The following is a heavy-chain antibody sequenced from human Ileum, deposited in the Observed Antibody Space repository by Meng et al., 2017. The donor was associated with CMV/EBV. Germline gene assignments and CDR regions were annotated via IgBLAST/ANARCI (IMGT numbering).Heavy chain of an antibody. D-gene: IGHD3-3*01. CDR2: VYYSGTT. V-gene: IGHV4-39*07. Sequence: QLQRQEPGPGLVKPSETLSLTCTASGGSTTSSTYYWGWIRQPPGKGLEWIGSVYYSGTTYYNPSLKSRVNMSIDTSKNRFSLKLSSATAADTAVYYCARNVGFYSSQIAYWGQGALVTVSS. J-gene: IGHJ4*02. CDR3: ARNVGFYSSQIAY. CDR1: GGSTTSSTYY.